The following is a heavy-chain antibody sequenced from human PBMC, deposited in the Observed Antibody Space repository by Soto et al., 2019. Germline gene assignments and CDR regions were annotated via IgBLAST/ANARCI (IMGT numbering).Heavy chain of an antibody. D-gene: IGHD5-18*01. CDR1: GYAFTSYA. V-gene: IGHV1-18*01. Sequence: QVQLVQSGTEVKKPGASVKVSCKASGYAFTSYAISWVRQAPGQGLEWMGWINPYNGNTNYAQKLQGRVTMTTDTSTSTAYMELRSLRSDDTAVYYCARDTAMALPDAWGQGTLVTVSS. CDR3: ARDTAMALPDA. J-gene: IGHJ4*02. CDR2: INPYNGNT.